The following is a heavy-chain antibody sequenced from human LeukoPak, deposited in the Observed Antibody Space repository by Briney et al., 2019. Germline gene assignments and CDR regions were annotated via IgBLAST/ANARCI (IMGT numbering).Heavy chain of an antibody. CDR3: ARNTIRGFGELLSEPFDY. V-gene: IGHV4-34*01. J-gene: IGHJ4*02. CDR2: INHSGST. CDR1: GVSFRDYY. Sequence: LRLSCAASGVSFRDYYMSWIRQPPGKGLEWIGEINHSGSTNYNPSLKSRVTISVDTSKNQFSLKLSSVTAADTAVYYCARNTIRGFGELLSEPFDYWGQGTLVTVSS. D-gene: IGHD3-10*01.